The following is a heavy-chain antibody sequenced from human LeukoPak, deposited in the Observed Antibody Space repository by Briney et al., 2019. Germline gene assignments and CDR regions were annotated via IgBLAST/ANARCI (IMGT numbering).Heavy chain of an antibody. Sequence: GGSLRLSCAASGFTFTKFWMLWVRQAPGKGLESVSRINTDGTVTTYADSVKGRFTVSRDNADNTMFLQMNSVRDEDTAVYYCAAKQWLAPPPDSWGQGTPVTVSS. V-gene: IGHV3-74*01. CDR2: INTDGTVT. CDR1: GFTFTKFW. J-gene: IGHJ4*02. D-gene: IGHD6-19*01. CDR3: AAKQWLAPPPDS.